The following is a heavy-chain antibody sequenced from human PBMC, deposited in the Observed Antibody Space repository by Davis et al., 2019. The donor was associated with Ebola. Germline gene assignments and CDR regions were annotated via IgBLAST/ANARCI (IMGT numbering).Heavy chain of an antibody. CDR2: INSAGTSI. D-gene: IGHD1-26*01. CDR1: GFTFSDYY. V-gene: IGHV3-11*04. J-gene: IGHJ5*02. CDR3: AKDYSGSTGWFDP. Sequence: GGSLRLSCAASGFTFSDYYMNWIRQAPGKGLEWVSCINSAGTSIYYTDSVKGRFTISRDNSKNTLYLQMNSLRSEDTAVYFCAKDYSGSTGWFDPWGQGTLVTVSS.